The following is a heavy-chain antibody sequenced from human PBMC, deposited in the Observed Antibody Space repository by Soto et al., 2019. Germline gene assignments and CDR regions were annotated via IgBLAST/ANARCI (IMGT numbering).Heavy chain of an antibody. J-gene: IGHJ4*02. CDR2: MWSDASKI. D-gene: IGHD2-15*01. V-gene: IGHV3-33*01. CDR1: GFSLRPYG. CDR3: TRVLLPYCSGATCSYAY. Sequence: QVQLVESGGGVVQPGRSLRLSCEVSGFSLRPYGLHWVRQAPGKGLEWVAVMWSDASKIYYADSVKGRFTISRDTSKNILYLEMSSLRADDTAVYFCTRVLLPYCSGATCSYAYWGQGTLGTVSS.